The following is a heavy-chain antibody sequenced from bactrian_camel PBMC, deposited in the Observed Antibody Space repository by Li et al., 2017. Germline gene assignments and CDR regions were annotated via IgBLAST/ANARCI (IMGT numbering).Heavy chain of an antibody. J-gene: IGHJ6*01. CDR2: IYPDNGDT. Sequence: HVQLVESGGGSAQSGGSLRLSCAASGYTGRYRCLGWFRQAPGGERELVSTIYPDNGDTQYTDSVKGRFSISHDNAQNTLYLQMSSLKTEDTAVYYCAAYLPRPPYTCYSGAAGTQRVGYWGQGTQVTVS. V-gene: IGHV3S54*01. CDR3: AAYLPRPPYTCYSGAAGTQRVGY. D-gene: IGHD2*01. CDR1: GYTGRYRC.